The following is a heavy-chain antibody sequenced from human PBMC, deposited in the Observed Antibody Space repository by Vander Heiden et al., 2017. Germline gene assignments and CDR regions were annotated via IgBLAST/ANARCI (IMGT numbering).Heavy chain of an antibody. CDR1: GCTVSSYA. D-gene: IGHD2-2*01. CDR2: ISGSGGST. V-gene: IGHV3-23*01. J-gene: IGHJ4*02. CDR3: AKDRPAIVVVPAALDY. Sequence: EVQLLESGGGLVQPGGSLRLSCAASGCTVSSYAMSWVRQAPGKGLEWVSAISGSGGSTYYADSVKGRFTISRDNSKNTLYLQMNSLRAEDTAVYYCAKDRPAIVVVPAALDYWGQGTLVTVSS.